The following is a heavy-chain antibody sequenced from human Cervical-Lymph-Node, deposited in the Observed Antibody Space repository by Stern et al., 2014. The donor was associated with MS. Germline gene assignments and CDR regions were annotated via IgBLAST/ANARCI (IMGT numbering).Heavy chain of an antibody. CDR3: ARARWGYSGYDY. J-gene: IGHJ4*02. D-gene: IGHD5-12*01. V-gene: IGHV4-31*01. CDR1: GGSISSGGYY. Sequence: QVQLQESGPGLVKPSQTLSLTCTVSGGSISSGGYYWSWIRQHPGKGLEGIGYIYYSGSTYYNPSLKSLVTTSVDTSKNQFSLKLSSVTAADTAVYYCARARWGYSGYDYWGQGTLVTVSS. CDR2: IYYSGST.